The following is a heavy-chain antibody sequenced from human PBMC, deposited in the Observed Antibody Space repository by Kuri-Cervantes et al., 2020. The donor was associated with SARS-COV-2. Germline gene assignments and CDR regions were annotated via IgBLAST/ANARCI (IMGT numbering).Heavy chain of an antibody. CDR1: GFSFSDQY. D-gene: IGHD2/OR15-2a*01. CDR2: INGDSTVI. CDR3: ANDPNRIHY. J-gene: IGHJ4*02. Sequence: GGSLRLSYAVSGFSFSDQYMSWIRQAPGKGLEWVSHINGDSTVIEYADSVKGRFIISRDNAKKSLYLQMNSLRAEDTAVYYCANDPNRIHYWGQGALVTVSS. V-gene: IGHV3-11*01.